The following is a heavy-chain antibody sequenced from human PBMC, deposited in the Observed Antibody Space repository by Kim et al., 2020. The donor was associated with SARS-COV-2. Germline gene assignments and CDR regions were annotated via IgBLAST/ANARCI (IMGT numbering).Heavy chain of an antibody. CDR3: ARQVPIAAAGTKFLDP. CDR1: GYSFTSYW. Sequence: GESLKISCKGSGYSFTSYWIGWVRQMPGKGLEWMGIIYPGDSDTRYSPSFQGQVTISADKSISTAYLQWSSLKASDTAMYYCARQVPIAAAGTKFLDPWGQGTLVTVSS. J-gene: IGHJ5*02. CDR2: IYPGDSDT. D-gene: IGHD6-13*01. V-gene: IGHV5-51*01.